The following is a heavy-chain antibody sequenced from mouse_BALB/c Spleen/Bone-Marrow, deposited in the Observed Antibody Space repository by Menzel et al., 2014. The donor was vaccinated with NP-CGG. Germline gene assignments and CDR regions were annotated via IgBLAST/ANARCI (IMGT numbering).Heavy chain of an antibody. CDR2: IYPGDGDT. V-gene: IGHV1-80*01. CDR3: ARQYGNYFDY. CDR1: GYAFSSYW. J-gene: IGHJ2*01. D-gene: IGHD2-10*02. Sequence: VQLQESGAELGRPGSSVKISCKSSGYAFSSYWMNWVKRRPGQGLEWIGQIYPGDGDTNYNGKFKGKATLTADKSSSTAYMQLSSLTSEDSAVYFCARQYGNYFDYWGQGTPLTVPS.